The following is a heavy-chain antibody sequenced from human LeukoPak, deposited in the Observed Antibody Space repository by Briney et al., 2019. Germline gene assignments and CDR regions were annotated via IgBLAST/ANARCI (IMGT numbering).Heavy chain of an antibody. CDR2: IYHSGST. CDR3: ARGWGYSSSWHDY. V-gene: IGHV4-38-2*02. Sequence: SETLSLTCTVSGYSISSGYYWGWIRQPPGKGLEWIGSIYHSGSTNYNPSLKSRVTISVDTSKNQFSLKLSSVTAADTAVYYCARGWGYSSSWHDYWGQGTLVTVSS. CDR1: GYSISSGYY. D-gene: IGHD6-13*01. J-gene: IGHJ4*02.